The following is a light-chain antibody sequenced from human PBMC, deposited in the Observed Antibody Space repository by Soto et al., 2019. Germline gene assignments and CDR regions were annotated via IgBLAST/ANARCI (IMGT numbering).Light chain of an antibody. V-gene: IGKV3-20*01. CDR3: QQYSASPRT. CDR2: SAS. CDR1: RTVDGNY. Sequence: EVVLTQSPGSLSLSPGERATLSCRASRTVDGNYLAWYHQKPGQAPRLLIHSASTRAPGIPDRFSASGSGTDFTLTISRLEPDDSAVYYCQQYSASPRTFGPGTKVEIK. J-gene: IGKJ1*01.